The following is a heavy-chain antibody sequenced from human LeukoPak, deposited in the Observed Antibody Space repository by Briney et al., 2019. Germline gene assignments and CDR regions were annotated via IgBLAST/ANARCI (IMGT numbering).Heavy chain of an antibody. J-gene: IGHJ4*02. Sequence: GGSLRLSCAASGFTFSSYEMNWVRQAPGKGLEWVSYITGSGSTIYYADSVKGRFTISRDNAKNSLYLQMNSLRAEDTAVYYCAKNPRNYDSSGYYYEVGTVFDYWGQGTLVTVSS. CDR2: ITGSGSTI. V-gene: IGHV3-48*03. D-gene: IGHD3-22*01. CDR1: GFTFSSYE. CDR3: AKNPRNYDSSGYYYEVGTVFDY.